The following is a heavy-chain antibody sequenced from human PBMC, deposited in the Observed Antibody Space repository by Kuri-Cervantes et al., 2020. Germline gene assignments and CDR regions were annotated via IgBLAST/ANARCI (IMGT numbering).Heavy chain of an antibody. CDR1: RFTFDDDA. CDR3: ARDWSMEV. Sequence: GGSLRLSCAVCRFTFDDDATHWVRQRTGEGLEWVSGISWNGGTIGYADSVKGRFTISRDNAKKSLYLQMNSLRAEDTALYYCARDWSMEVWGKGTTVTVSS. V-gene: IGHV3-9*01. CDR2: ISWNGGTI. D-gene: IGHD3-3*01. J-gene: IGHJ6*03.